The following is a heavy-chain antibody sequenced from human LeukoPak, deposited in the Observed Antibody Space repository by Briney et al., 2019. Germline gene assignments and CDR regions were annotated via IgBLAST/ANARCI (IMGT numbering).Heavy chain of an antibody. Sequence: SETLSLTCTVSGGSISSYYWSWIRQPPGKGVEWIGYIYYSGSTNYNPSLKSRVTISVDTSKNQFSLKLSSVTAADTAVYYCARDGAYYDSSGYYTNWFDPWGQGTLVTVSS. V-gene: IGHV4-59*01. CDR3: ARDGAYYDSSGYYTNWFDP. CDR1: GGSISSYY. D-gene: IGHD3-22*01. J-gene: IGHJ5*02. CDR2: IYYSGST.